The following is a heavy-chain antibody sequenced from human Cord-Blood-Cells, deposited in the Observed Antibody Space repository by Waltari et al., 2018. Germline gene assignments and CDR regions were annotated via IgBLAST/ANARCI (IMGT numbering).Heavy chain of an antibody. CDR2: IIPILGIA. D-gene: IGHD3-10*01. V-gene: IGHV1-69*08. J-gene: IGHJ4*02. Sequence: QVQLVQSGAEVKKPGSSVKVSCKASGVTFSSYTISWVRPAPVQGLEWMGRIIPILGIANYAQKVQGRVTITADKSTSTAYMELSSLRSEDTAVYYCARDRGYYYGSGSYYDYWGQGTLVTVSS. CDR3: ARDRGYYYGSGSYYDY. CDR1: GVTFSSYT.